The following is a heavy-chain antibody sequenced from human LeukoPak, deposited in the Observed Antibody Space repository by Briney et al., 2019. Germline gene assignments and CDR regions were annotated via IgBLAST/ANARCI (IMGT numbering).Heavy chain of an antibody. V-gene: IGHV3-20*04. D-gene: IGHD4-23*01. CDR1: GFTFSSYS. CDR2: INWNGGSA. J-gene: IGHJ4*02. CDR3: ARGGNSEGHY. Sequence: PGGSLRLSCAASGFTFSSYSMNWVRQAPGKGLEWVSGINWNGGSAGYADSVKGRFTISRDNAKNSLYLQMNSLRAEDTAVYYCARGGNSEGHYWGQGTLVTVSS.